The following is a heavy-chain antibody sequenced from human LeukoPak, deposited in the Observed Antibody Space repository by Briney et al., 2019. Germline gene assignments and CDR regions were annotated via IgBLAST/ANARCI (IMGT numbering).Heavy chain of an antibody. D-gene: IGHD6-6*01. CDR1: GFDITNNY. V-gene: IGHV3-53*01. CDR2: IYSGDKT. J-gene: IGHJ4*02. CDR3: ARGPPSSS. Sequence: GGSLRLSCAASGFDITNNYMSWVRQAPGKGLEWVSVIYSGDKTYYADSVKGRFTISRDTSKNILSLQMNGLRVEDMAVYYCARGPPSSSWGQGTLVTVSS.